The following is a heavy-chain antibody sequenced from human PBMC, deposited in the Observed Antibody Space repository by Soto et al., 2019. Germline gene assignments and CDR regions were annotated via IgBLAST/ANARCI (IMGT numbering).Heavy chain of an antibody. Sequence: ASPKVPCKASGFTFTSSAVPWVRQARVQRLVWIGWIVVGSGNTNYAQKFQERVTITRDMSTSTAYMGLSSLRSEDTAVYYCAAVGLTATNKGFDYWG. J-gene: IGHJ4*01. CDR1: GFTFTSSA. CDR3: AAVGLTATNKGFDY. CDR2: IVVGSGNT. D-gene: IGHD6-25*01. V-gene: IGHV1-58*01.